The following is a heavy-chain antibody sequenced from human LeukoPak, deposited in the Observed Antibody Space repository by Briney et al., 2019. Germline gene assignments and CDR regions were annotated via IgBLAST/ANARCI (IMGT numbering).Heavy chain of an antibody. CDR3: ARDYGGYYSKDWYFDL. Sequence: SETLSLTCTVSGGSISSYYWSWIRQPPRKGLEWIGYIYYSGSTNYNPSLKSRVTISVDTSKNQFSLKLSSVTAADTAVYYCARDYGGYYSKDWYFDLWGRGTLVTVSS. D-gene: IGHD3-22*01. V-gene: IGHV4-59*01. CDR1: GGSISSYY. CDR2: IYYSGST. J-gene: IGHJ2*01.